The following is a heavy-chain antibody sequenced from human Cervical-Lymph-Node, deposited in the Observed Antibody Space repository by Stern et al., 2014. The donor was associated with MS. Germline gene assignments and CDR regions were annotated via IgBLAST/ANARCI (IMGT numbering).Heavy chain of an antibody. CDR2: ISSSDTYN. CDR1: GFTFSRYS. V-gene: IGHV3-21*06. J-gene: IGHJ4*02. D-gene: IGHD6-13*01. CDR3: ARDDSYSSSSH. Sequence: EVQLVESGGGLVKPGGSLRLSCAASGFTFSRYSMNWVRQAPGKGLEWVSSISSSDTYNDYADSVKGRFTISRDNAKNSLYLEMNSLRAEDTAVYYCARDDSYSSSSHWGQGILVTVSS.